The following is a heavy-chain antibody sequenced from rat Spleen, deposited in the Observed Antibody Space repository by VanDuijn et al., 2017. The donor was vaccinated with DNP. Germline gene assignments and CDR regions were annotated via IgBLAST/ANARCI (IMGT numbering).Heavy chain of an antibody. CDR2: IFYDGSRT. Sequence: EVQLVESGGGLAQPGRSLKLSCVASGFTFSGYDMTWVRQAPKKGLEWVATIFYDGSRTYYRDSVKGRFTISRDNSKRTLYLHMDSLKSEDTATYYCANVGFVYWGQGTLVTVSS. J-gene: IGHJ3*01. CDR1: GFTFSGYD. V-gene: IGHV5S10*01. CDR3: ANVGFVY.